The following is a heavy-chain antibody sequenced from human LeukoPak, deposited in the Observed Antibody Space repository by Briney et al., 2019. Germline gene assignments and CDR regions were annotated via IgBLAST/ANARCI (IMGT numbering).Heavy chain of an antibody. J-gene: IGHJ4*02. D-gene: IGHD2-2*01. Sequence: GGSLRLSCAASGFTFSSYAMSWVRQAPGKGLEWVSAISGSGGSTYYADSVKGRFTISRDNSKNTLYLQMNSLRAEDTAVYYCAKVPALVVVPAAFDYWAREPWSPSPQ. CDR2: ISGSGGST. V-gene: IGHV3-23*01. CDR3: AKVPALVVVPAAFDY. CDR1: GFTFSSYA.